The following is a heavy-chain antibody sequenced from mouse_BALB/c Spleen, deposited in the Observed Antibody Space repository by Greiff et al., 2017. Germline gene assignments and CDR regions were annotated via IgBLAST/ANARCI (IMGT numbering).Heavy chain of an antibody. Sequence: EVKLVESGGGLVQPGGSRKLSCAASGFTFSDYGMAWVRQAPGKGPEWVAFISNLAYSNYYADTVTGRFTISRENAKNTLYLEMRSLRSEDTAMYYCASVVATDWYFDVWGEGTTVTVSS. D-gene: IGHD1-1*01. V-gene: IGHV5-15*02. CDR1: GFTFSDYG. J-gene: IGHJ1*01. CDR2: ISNLAYSN. CDR3: ASVVATDWYFDV.